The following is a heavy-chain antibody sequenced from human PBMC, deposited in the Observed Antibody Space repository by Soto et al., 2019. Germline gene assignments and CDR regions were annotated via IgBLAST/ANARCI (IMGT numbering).Heavy chain of an antibody. CDR1: GGSISYEYFH. D-gene: IGHD2-21*02. V-gene: IGHV4-30-4*08. CDR2: IHYSGSI. Sequence: SETLSLTCTVSGGSISYEYFHWTWIRQSPGKSLERIGYIHYSGSIIYNPSFKSRVTISVDTSKNQFSLQLSSVTAADTAVYFCAREDDGGDRDYYGLDVWGQGTTVTVSS. J-gene: IGHJ6*02. CDR3: AREDDGGDRDYYGLDV.